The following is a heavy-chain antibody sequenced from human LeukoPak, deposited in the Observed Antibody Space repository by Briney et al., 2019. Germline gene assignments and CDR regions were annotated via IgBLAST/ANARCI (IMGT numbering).Heavy chain of an antibody. CDR2: ISSSSSYI. CDR3: ARSLIDYGDYVGTYYFDY. CDR1: GFTFSSYS. Sequence: GGSLRLSCAASGFTFSSYSMNWVRQAPGKGLEWVSSISSSSSYIYYADSVKGRFTISRDNAKNSLYLQMNSLRAEDTAVYYCARSLIDYGDYVGTYYFDYWGQGTLVTVSS. D-gene: IGHD4-17*01. V-gene: IGHV3-21*01. J-gene: IGHJ4*02.